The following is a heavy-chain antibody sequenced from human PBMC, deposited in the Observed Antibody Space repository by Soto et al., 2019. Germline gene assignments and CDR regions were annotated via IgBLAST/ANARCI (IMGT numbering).Heavy chain of an antibody. CDR2: MTSSGAYI. V-gene: IGHV3-21*01. Sequence: PGGSLRLSCAASGFAFMSYTMNWVRQAPGKGLEWVSSMTSSGAYIYHADSVKGRLTISRDNAKNSLYLEMNSLRVEDTAVYYCARDRYASYDSWTGFPNDYWGRGTLVTVSS. CDR3: ARDRYASYDSWTGFPNDY. D-gene: IGHD3-3*01. CDR1: GFAFMSYT. J-gene: IGHJ4*02.